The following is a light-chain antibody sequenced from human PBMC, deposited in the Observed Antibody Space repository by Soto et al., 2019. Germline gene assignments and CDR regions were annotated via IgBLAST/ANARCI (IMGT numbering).Light chain of an antibody. Sequence: QSALTQPASVSGSPGQSITISCTGTSGDVGGYNFVSWYQQYPGKAPKLMIHDVTARPSGVSIRFSGSKSGTTASLTISGLQPEDEADYYCCSYASRTSYVFGTGTKVTVL. CDR3: CSYASRTSYV. CDR1: SGDVGGYNF. V-gene: IGLV2-14*01. J-gene: IGLJ1*01. CDR2: DVT.